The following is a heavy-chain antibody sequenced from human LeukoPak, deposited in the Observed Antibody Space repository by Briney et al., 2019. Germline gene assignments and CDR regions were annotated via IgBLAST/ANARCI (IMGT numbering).Heavy chain of an antibody. J-gene: IGHJ5*02. CDR1: GGSFSGYY. V-gene: IGHV4-34*01. CDR3: ARAVGPGGGGKLNWFDP. D-gene: IGHD2-8*02. Sequence: SETLSLTCAVYGGSFSGYYWSWIRQPPGKGLEWIGEINHSGSTNYNPSLKSRVTISVGTSKNQFSLKLSSVTAADTAVYYCARAVGPGGGGKLNWFDPWGQGTLVTVSS. CDR2: INHSGST.